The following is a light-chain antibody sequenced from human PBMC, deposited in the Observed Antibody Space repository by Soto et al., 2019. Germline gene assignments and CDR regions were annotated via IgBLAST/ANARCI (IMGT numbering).Light chain of an antibody. CDR3: QQYNSYVWT. CDR1: QGISSY. V-gene: IGKV1-5*03. Sequence: IQLTQSPSSLSASVGDRVTITCRASQGISSYLAWYQQKPGKAPKLLIYKASSLESGVPSRFSGSGSGTEFTLTISSLQPDDFATYYCQQYNSYVWTFGQGTKVDIK. J-gene: IGKJ1*01. CDR2: KAS.